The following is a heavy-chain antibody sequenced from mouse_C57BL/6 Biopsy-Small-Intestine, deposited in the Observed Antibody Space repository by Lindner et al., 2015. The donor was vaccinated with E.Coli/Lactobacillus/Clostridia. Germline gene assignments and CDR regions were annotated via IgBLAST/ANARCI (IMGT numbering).Heavy chain of an antibody. Sequence: VQLQESGPKLVKPGASVKMSCKASGYTFTDYNMHWVKQSHGKSLEWIGYINPNNGGTSYNQKFKGKATLTVNKSSSTAYMELRSLTSEDSAVYYCARYGSSEFYYAMDYWGQGTSVTVSS. V-gene: IGHV1-22*01. J-gene: IGHJ4*01. CDR2: INPNNGGT. CDR3: ARYGSSEFYYAMDY. CDR1: GYTFTDYN. D-gene: IGHD1-1*01.